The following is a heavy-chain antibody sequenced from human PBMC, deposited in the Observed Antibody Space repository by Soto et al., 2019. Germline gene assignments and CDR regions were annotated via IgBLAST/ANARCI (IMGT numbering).Heavy chain of an antibody. D-gene: IGHD3-22*01. Sequence: QVELQESGPGLVKPSGTLSLTCVVSGNSIRTTNWWSWVRQSPGKGLEWIGEIYHSGSTNYNPSLMSRVTISVDKSKNQFSLKLSSVTAADTAVYYCARDVGYHYDGSPSGQFDFWGQGTLVTVSS. CDR2: IYHSGST. CDR3: ARDVGYHYDGSPSGQFDF. V-gene: IGHV4-4*02. J-gene: IGHJ4*02. CDR1: GNSIRTTNW.